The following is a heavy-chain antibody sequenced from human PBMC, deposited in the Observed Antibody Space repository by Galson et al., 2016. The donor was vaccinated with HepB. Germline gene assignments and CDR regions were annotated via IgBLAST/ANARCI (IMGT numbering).Heavy chain of an antibody. CDR3: ARSRASISATGNWFGP. J-gene: IGHJ5*01. Sequence: PALVKPTQTLTLTCSFSGFSLSTNGLGVGWIRQPPGQALEWLALINWDDNKRYSQSLKNRLAITKDTSKNQVVLTMSNMDPVDTGTYYCARSRASISATGNWFGPWGQGSLVTVSS. D-gene: IGHD6-13*01. CDR2: INWDDNK. V-gene: IGHV2-5*02. CDR1: GFSLSTNGLG.